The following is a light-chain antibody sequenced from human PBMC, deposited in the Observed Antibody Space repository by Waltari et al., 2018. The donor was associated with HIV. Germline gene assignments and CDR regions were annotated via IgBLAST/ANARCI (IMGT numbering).Light chain of an antibody. CDR2: DVN. CDR1: SSDVGGYKY. J-gene: IGLJ2*01. V-gene: IGLV2-11*01. CDR3: CSYAGNYTFV. Sequence: QSALTQPRSVSGSPGQSVTISCTGTSSDVGGYKYVSWYQHHPGKAPQLMIFDVNNRPSGVPDRFSGSKSGSTASLTISGLQAEDEADYDCCSYAGNYTFVFGGGTKLTVL.